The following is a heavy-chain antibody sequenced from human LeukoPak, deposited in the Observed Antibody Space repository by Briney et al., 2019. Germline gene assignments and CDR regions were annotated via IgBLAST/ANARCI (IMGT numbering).Heavy chain of an antibody. D-gene: IGHD3-3*01. CDR2: IYNSGST. V-gene: IGHV4-30-4*01. Sequence: SETLSLTCTVSGGSISSGDYYWSWIRQPPGKGLEWIGYIYNSGSTYYNPSLKSRVTISVDTSKNQFSRELSSVTAADTAVYYCASTLFGVVKPDDAFDIGGQGTMVTVSS. CDR1: GGSISSGDYY. J-gene: IGHJ3*02. CDR3: ASTLFGVVKPDDAFDI.